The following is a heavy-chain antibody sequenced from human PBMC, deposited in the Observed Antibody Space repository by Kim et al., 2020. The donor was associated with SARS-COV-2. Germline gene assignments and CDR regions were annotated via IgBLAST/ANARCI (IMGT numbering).Heavy chain of an antibody. CDR3: ARCSTPLDILTGYTSYYYYGMDV. Sequence: GGSLRLSCAASGFTFSSYSMNWVRQAPGKGLEWVSSISSSSSYIYYADSVKGRFTISRDNAKNSLYLQMNSLRAEDTAVYYCARCSTPLDILTGYTSYYYYGMDVWGQGTTVTVSS. CDR1: GFTFSSYS. CDR2: ISSSSSYI. J-gene: IGHJ6*02. D-gene: IGHD3-9*01. V-gene: IGHV3-21*01.